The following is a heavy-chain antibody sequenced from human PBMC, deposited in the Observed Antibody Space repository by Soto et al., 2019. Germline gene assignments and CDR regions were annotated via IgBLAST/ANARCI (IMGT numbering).Heavy chain of an antibody. V-gene: IGHV4-30-4*01. CDR1: GGSIRSDFHY. J-gene: IGHJ4*02. CDR2: IYSSGST. D-gene: IGHD4-17*01. Sequence: SETLSLTCTVSGGSIRSDFHYWTWFRQPPGKGLEWIGNIYSSGSTYYNPSLKSRVSISVDTSKNQFSLKLSSVTAADTAVYYCARGPTVTTDYWGQGALVTVS. CDR3: ARGPTVTTDY.